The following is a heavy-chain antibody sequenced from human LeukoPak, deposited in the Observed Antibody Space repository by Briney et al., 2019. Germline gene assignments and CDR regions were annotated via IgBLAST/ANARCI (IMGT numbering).Heavy chain of an antibody. V-gene: IGHV4-39*01. CDR3: ARLQSGSLDY. D-gene: IGHD5-12*01. CDR2: IYYSGST. J-gene: IGHJ4*02. Sequence: SETLSLTCIVSGGSLRSYYWSWIRQPPGKGLEWIGSIYYSGSTYYNPSLKSRVTISVDTSKNQFSLKLSSVTAADTAVYYCARLQSGSLDYWGQGTLVTVSS. CDR1: GGSLRSYY.